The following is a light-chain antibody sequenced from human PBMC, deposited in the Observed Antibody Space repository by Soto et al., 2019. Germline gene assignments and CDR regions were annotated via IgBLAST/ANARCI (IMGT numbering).Light chain of an antibody. CDR2: DAS. Sequence: EIVFTQSPATLSLSPGERATLSCRASQSVSSYLVWYQQKPGQAPGLLIYDASNRATGIPARFSGSGSGTDFTLTISSXEPEDFAVYYCQQRSNWPITFGQGTRLEIK. CDR1: QSVSSY. CDR3: QQRSNWPIT. J-gene: IGKJ5*01. V-gene: IGKV3-11*01.